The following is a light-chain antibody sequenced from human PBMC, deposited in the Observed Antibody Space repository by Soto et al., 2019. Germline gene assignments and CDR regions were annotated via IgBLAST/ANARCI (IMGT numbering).Light chain of an antibody. J-gene: IGKJ4*01. V-gene: IGKV3-11*01. CDR1: QSVRTY. CDR3: QQRSNWPST. Sequence: EIVLTQSPVTLSLSPGERATLSCRASQSVRTYLGWYQQKPGQAPRLLIYDAFKRATGIPARFSGSGSGTDFTLTISSLEPEDFAVYYCQQRSNWPSTFGGGTKVEIK. CDR2: DAF.